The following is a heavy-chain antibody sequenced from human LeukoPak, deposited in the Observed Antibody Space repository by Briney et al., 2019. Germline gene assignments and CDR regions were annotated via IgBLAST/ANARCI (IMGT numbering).Heavy chain of an antibody. CDR2: INPNSGGT. D-gene: IGHD6-19*01. Sequence: ASVKVSCKTSGYTFTGYYMHWVRQAPGQGLEWMGWINPNSGGTNYAQKFQGRVTMTRDTSISTAYMELSRLRSDDTAVYYCASALIAVDGTSFDSWGQGTLVTVSS. CDR1: GYTFTGYY. CDR3: ASALIAVDGTSFDS. J-gene: IGHJ4*02. V-gene: IGHV1-2*02.